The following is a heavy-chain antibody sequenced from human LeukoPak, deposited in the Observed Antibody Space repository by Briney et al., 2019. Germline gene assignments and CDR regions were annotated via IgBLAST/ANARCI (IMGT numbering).Heavy chain of an antibody. J-gene: IGHJ4*02. Sequence: ASVKVSCXASGYTFTSYGISWVRRAPGQGLEWMGWISAYNGNTNYAQKLQGRVTMTTDTSTSTAYMELRSLRSDDTAVYYCARDLFSTSNWELDYWGQGTLVTVSS. CDR1: GYTFTSYG. D-gene: IGHD7-27*01. CDR3: ARDLFSTSNWELDY. CDR2: ISAYNGNT. V-gene: IGHV1-18*01.